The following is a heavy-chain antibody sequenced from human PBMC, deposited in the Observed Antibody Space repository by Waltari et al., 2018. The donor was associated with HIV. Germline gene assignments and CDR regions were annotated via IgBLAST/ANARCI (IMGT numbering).Heavy chain of an antibody. V-gene: IGHV4-59*01. J-gene: IGHJ5*02. CDR2: IYYSGST. CDR1: GGSISSYY. CDR3: AARGYSYGGGANWFDP. D-gene: IGHD5-18*01. Sequence: QVQLQESGPGLVKPSETLSLTCTVSGGSISSYYWSWIRQPPGKGLEWIGYIYYSGSTNYNPSLKSRVTISVDTSKNQFSLKLSSVTAADTAVYYCAARGYSYGGGANWFDPWGQGTLVTVSS.